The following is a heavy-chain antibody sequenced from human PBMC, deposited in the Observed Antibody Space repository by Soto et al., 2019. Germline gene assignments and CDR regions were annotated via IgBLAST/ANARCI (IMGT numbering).Heavy chain of an antibody. CDR3: ARVGRLRFFDY. J-gene: IGHJ4*02. Sequence: PGVSLRLSCAASGFTFSSYDMHWVRQVTGKGLEWVSRIGTTGDTYYPGSVKGRFTISRENAKNSLYLQMNSLRAGDTAVYYCARVGRLRFFDYWGQGP. CDR2: IGTTGDT. CDR1: GFTFSSYD. D-gene: IGHD5-12*01. V-gene: IGHV3-13*04.